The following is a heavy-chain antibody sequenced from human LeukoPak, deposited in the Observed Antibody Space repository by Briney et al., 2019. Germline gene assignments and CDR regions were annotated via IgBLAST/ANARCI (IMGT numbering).Heavy chain of an antibody. D-gene: IGHD3-22*01. J-gene: IGHJ4*02. V-gene: IGHV3-20*04. CDR3: ARESPYYDSSGYGY. CDR1: GFTFDDYG. Sequence: PGGSLRLSCAASGFTFDDYGMSWVRQAPGKGLEWVSGINWNGGSTGYADSVKGRFTISRDNAKNTLYLQMDSLRAEDTAVYYCARESPYYDSSGYGYWGQGTLVTVSS. CDR2: INWNGGST.